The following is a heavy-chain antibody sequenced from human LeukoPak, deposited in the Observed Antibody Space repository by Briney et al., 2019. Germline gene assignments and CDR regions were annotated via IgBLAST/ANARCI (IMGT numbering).Heavy chain of an antibody. CDR1: GFTFSNAW. Sequence: GGSLRLSCAASGFTFSNAWMSWVRQAPGKGLEWVSSISSSSSYIYYADSVKGRFTISRDNAKNSLYLQMNSLRAEDTAVYYCARARDYYDSSGYLYYFDYWGQGTLVTVSS. CDR3: ARARDYYDSSGYLYYFDY. V-gene: IGHV3-21*01. D-gene: IGHD3-22*01. CDR2: ISSSSSYI. J-gene: IGHJ4*02.